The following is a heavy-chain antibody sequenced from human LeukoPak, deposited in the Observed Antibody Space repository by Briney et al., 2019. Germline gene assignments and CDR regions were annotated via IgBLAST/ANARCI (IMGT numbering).Heavy chain of an antibody. D-gene: IGHD2-2*02. V-gene: IGHV1-58*02. CDR1: GFTFTSSA. CDR3: ARAIKTVPRMTEKYFDY. Sequence: SVKVSCKASGFTFTSSAMQWVRQARGQRLERVGWIVVCSGNTNYAQKFQERVTITRDMSTSTAYMELSSLRSEDTAVYYCARAIKTVPRMTEKYFDYWGQGTLVTVSS. J-gene: IGHJ4*02. CDR2: IVVCSGNT.